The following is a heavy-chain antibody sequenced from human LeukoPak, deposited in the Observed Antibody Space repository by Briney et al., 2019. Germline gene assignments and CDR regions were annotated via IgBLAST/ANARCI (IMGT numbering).Heavy chain of an antibody. CDR1: GFTFDDYA. D-gene: IGHD6-19*01. V-gene: IGHV3-9*01. J-gene: IGHJ4*02. CDR2: ISWNSGSI. Sequence: PGRSLRLSCAASGFTFDDYAMHWVRQAPGKGLEWVSGISWNSGSIGYADSVKGRFTISRDNAKNSLYLQMNSLRAEDTALYYCAKDRRDSGWYFPDYWGQGTLVTVSS. CDR3: AKDRRDSGWYFPDY.